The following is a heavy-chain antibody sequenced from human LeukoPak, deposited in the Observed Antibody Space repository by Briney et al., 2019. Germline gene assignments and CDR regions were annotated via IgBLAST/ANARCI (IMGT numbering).Heavy chain of an antibody. Sequence: GGSLRLSCEAPGFTFNTYWMHWVRRAPGKGLEWVANIKQDGSEKYYVDSVKGRITISRDNAKNSLYLQMNSLRAEDTAVYYCARGRAGVDYWGQGTLVTVSS. V-gene: IGHV3-7*01. CDR3: ARGRAGVDY. CDR1: GFTFNTYW. J-gene: IGHJ4*02. CDR2: IKQDGSEK.